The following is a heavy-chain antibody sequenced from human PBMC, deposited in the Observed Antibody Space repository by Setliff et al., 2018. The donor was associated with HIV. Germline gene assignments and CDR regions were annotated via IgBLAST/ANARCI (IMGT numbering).Heavy chain of an antibody. J-gene: IGHJ4*02. CDR2: INGGNGNT. D-gene: IGHD7-27*01. Sequence: VASVKVSCKASGDTFTTYAMHWVRQAPGQRLEWMGWINGGNGNTKYSQEFQGRVTITRDTFASTVYLDLNSLRVEDTALYYCARDLNWGFDYWGQGTLVTVSS. V-gene: IGHV1-3*03. CDR3: ARDLNWGFDY. CDR1: GDTFTTYA.